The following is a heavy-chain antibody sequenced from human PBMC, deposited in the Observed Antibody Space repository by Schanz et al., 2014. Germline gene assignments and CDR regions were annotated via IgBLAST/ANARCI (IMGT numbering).Heavy chain of an antibody. D-gene: IGHD3-22*01. J-gene: IGHJ4*02. CDR1: GFTFSTYA. CDR3: AKDLPSDYYIAY. CDR2: ISYDGTNK. V-gene: IGHV3-30*04. Sequence: QVQLVESGGGVVQPGRSLRLSCAASGFTFSTYAMHWVRQAPGKGLEWVAVISYDGTNKYYADSVKGRFTISRDNSKNTLYLQMNSLRAEDTAVYYCAKDLPSDYYIAYWGQGTLVTVSS.